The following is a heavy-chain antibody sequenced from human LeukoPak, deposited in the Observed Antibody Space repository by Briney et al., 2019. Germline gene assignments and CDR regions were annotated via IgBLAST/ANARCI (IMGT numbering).Heavy chain of an antibody. D-gene: IGHD2-2*01. CDR2: IYHSGST. V-gene: IGHV4-4*02. CDR1: GGSISSSNW. Sequence: SGTLSLTCAVSGGSISSSNWWSWVRQPPGKGLEWIGEIYHSGSTNYNPSLKSRVTISVDTSKNQFSLKLSSVTAADTAVYYCARRSSTSPYYYYMDVWGKGTTVTVSS. CDR3: ARRSSTSPYYYYMDV. J-gene: IGHJ6*03.